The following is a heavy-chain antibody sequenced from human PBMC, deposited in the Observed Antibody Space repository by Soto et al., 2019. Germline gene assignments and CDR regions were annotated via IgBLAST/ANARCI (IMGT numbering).Heavy chain of an antibody. CDR1: GGTFGTYI. J-gene: IGHJ4*02. D-gene: IGHD3-16*02. Sequence: QAQLVQSGAEVKKPGSSAKVSCTASGGTFGTYIISWVRQGPGQGLEWMGGIIPIFGTTNYAQRFQGRVTFTADESTGTAYMDLGSLTSDDTAMYFCTMRYMGDVDYWGRGTLVAVSS. CDR2: IIPIFGTT. V-gene: IGHV1-69*01. CDR3: TMRYMGDVDY.